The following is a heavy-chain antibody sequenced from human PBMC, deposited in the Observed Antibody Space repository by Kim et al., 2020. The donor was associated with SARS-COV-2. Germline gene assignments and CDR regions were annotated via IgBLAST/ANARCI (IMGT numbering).Heavy chain of an antibody. CDR3: ARDHMVRGVKKALLNRFDP. CDR1: GYTFTSYA. V-gene: IGHV1-3*01. CDR2: INAGNGNT. D-gene: IGHD3-10*01. Sequence: ASVKVSCKASGYTFTSYAMHWVRQAPGQRLEWMGWINAGNGNTKYSQKFQGRVTITRDTSASTAYMELSSLRSEDTAVYYCARDHMVRGVKKALLNRFDPGGQGTLLTVSS. J-gene: IGHJ5*02.